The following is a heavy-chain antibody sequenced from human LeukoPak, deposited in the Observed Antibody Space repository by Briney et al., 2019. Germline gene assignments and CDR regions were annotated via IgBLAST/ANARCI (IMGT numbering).Heavy chain of an antibody. Sequence: PGGSLRLSCAASGFTFSSYSMNWVRQAPGKGLEWVSYISSSSSTIYYADSVKGRFTISRDNAKNTLYLQMNSLRAEDTAVYYCARGREEYCSSTSCYIDGNWFDPWGQGTLVTVSS. D-gene: IGHD2-2*01. V-gene: IGHV3-48*04. CDR3: ARGREEYCSSTSCYIDGNWFDP. J-gene: IGHJ5*02. CDR1: GFTFSSYS. CDR2: ISSSSSTI.